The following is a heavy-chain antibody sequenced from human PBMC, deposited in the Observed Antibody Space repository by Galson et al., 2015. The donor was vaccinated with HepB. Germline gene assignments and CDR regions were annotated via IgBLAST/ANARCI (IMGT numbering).Heavy chain of an antibody. D-gene: IGHD2-15*01. J-gene: IGHJ6*02. V-gene: IGHV3-21*06. Sequence: SLRLSCAASGFTFSNYGMSWVRQAPGKGLEWVSTASKTVPTTYYADSVRGRFTTSRDNAKNSLCLQMDSLRAEDTAMYYCARVDCSGAACQGFGMDVWGQGTAVTVSS. CDR1: GFTFSNYG. CDR2: ASKTVPTT. CDR3: ARVDCSGAACQGFGMDV.